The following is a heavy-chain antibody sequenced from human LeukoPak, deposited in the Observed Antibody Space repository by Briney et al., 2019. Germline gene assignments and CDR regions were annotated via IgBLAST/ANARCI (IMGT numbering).Heavy chain of an antibody. CDR2: ISGSGDST. D-gene: IGHD3-10*01. CDR1: GFTFSNYA. J-gene: IGHJ6*03. CDR3: AKVRGSGNLNYTHMDV. Sequence: GGSLRLSCAVSGFTFSNYAMTWVRQAPGRGLEWVSVISGSGDSTYYADPVKGRFTISRDNSKNTLSLQMNSLRAEDTALYYCAKVRGSGNLNYTHMDVWGKGTMVTVSS. V-gene: IGHV3-23*01.